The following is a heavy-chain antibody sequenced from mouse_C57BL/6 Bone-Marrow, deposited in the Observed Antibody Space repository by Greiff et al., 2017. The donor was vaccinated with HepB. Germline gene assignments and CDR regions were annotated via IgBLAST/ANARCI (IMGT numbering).Heavy chain of an antibody. CDR1: GYTFPSYW. CDR3: ARFPTVEGDYFDY. Sequence: QVQLQQPGAELVRPGSSVKLSCKASGYTFPSYWLDWVKPRPGQGLEWIGNIYPSDSETHYNQKFKDKATLPVDKSSSTAYMHLSSLTSEDSAVYYCARFPTVEGDYFDYWGQGTTLTVSS. J-gene: IGHJ2*01. V-gene: IGHV1-61*01. CDR2: IYPSDSET. D-gene: IGHD1-1*01.